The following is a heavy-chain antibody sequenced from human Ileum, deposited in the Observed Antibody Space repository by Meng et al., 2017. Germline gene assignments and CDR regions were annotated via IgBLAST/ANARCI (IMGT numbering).Heavy chain of an antibody. J-gene: IGHJ5*02. D-gene: IGHD1-20*01. CDR2: INPNSGGT. V-gene: IGHV1-2*06. Sequence: QVHLVQSGADVKKPGASVKVSCKASGYTFTGYHMHWVRQAPGQGLEWMGRINPNSGGTIYAQKFQGRVTMTRDTSISTGYMELSRLRSDDTAVYYCAIITAGGAWGQGTLVTVSS. CDR1: GYTFTGYH. CDR3: AIITAGGA.